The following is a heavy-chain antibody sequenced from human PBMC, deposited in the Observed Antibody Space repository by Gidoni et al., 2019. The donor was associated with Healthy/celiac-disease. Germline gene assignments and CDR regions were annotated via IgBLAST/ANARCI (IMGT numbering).Heavy chain of an antibody. CDR1: GGSISSYY. J-gene: IGHJ4*02. D-gene: IGHD1-7*01. V-gene: IGHV4-59*01. CDR3: ARYVRWGDRGNSEYYFDY. Sequence: QVQLQESGPGLVKPSETLSLTCTVSGGSISSYYWSWIRQPPGKGLEWIGYIYYSGSTNYNPSLKSRVTISVDTSKNQFSLKLSSVTAADTAVYYCARYVRWGDRGNSEYYFDYWGQGTLVTVSS. CDR2: IYYSGST.